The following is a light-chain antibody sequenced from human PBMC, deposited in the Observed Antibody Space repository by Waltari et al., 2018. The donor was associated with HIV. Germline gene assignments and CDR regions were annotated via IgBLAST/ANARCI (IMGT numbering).Light chain of an antibody. CDR1: QSVRDN. J-gene: IGKJ4*01. CDR3: QQYNKWPPVT. CDR2: GSS. V-gene: IGKV3-15*01. Sequence: EIVMTQSPATLSVSPGERDTLSCRASQSVRDNLAWYQQKPGQAPRLLIYGSSTRAIGIPVRFSGSWSGTEFTLTISSLQSEDFAVYYCQQYNKWPPVTFGGGTKVEIK.